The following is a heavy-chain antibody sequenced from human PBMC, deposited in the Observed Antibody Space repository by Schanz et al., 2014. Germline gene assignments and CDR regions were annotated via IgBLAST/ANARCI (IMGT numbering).Heavy chain of an antibody. J-gene: IGHJ6*02. D-gene: IGHD6-6*01. CDR1: GFTFSGSA. V-gene: IGHV3-73*01. CDR3: AKGSMAARPLLPTDYYFYGTDI. CDR2: IRGKPNTYAT. Sequence: EVQLVESGGGLVQPGGSLKLSCVASGFTFSGSALHWVRQASGKGLEWVGRIRGKPNTYATAYAASVRGRFTLSRDDSKNTAYLQMNSLRAEDTAVYYCAKGSMAARPLLPTDYYFYGTDIWGQGTTVTVSS.